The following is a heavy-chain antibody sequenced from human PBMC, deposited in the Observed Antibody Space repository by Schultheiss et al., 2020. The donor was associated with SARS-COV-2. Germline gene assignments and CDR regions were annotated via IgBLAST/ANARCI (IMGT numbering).Heavy chain of an antibody. V-gene: IGHV3-53*01. CDR3: ARDGFYDSSGRVDY. D-gene: IGHD3-22*01. J-gene: IGHJ4*02. Sequence: GGSLRLSCAASGFTVSSNYMSWVRQAPGKGLEWVSAISGSGGSTYYADSVKGRFTISRDNSKNTLYLQMNSLRAEDTAVYYCARDGFYDSSGRVDYWGQGTLVTVSS. CDR2: ISGSGGST. CDR1: GFTVSSNY.